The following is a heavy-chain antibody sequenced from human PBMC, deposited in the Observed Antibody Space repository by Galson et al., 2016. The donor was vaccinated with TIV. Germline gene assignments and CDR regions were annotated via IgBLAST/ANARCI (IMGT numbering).Heavy chain of an antibody. Sequence: SVKVSCKASGYTFTRYYMHWMRQAPGQGLEWMGVIDHSGGSTTYAQKFQGRVTMTRDTSTSTVYMELSSLTSEDTAVYYCATYGSGRQASFDFWGQGTLVTVSS. D-gene: IGHD3-10*01. CDR3: ATYGSGRQASFDF. CDR1: GYTFTRYY. V-gene: IGHV1-46*03. J-gene: IGHJ4*02. CDR2: IDHSGGST.